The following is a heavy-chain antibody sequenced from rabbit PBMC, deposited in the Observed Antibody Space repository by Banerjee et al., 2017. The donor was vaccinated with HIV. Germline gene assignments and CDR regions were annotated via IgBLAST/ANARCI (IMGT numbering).Heavy chain of an antibody. CDR3: ARDLAGVIGWNFNL. CDR1: GFDFSSYG. CDR2: INTSSGNT. J-gene: IGHJ4*01. Sequence: QEQLVESGGGLVQPGGSLKLSCKASGFDFSSYGVSWVRQAPGKGLEWIGYINTSSGNTVYASWAKGRFTISKTSSTTVTLQMTSLTAADTATYLCARDLAGVIGWNFNLWGQGTLVTVS. V-gene: IGHV1S45*01. D-gene: IGHD4-1*01.